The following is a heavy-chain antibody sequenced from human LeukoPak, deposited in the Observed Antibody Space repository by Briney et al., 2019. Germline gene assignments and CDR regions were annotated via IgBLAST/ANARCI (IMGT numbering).Heavy chain of an antibody. J-gene: IGHJ4*02. Sequence: GGSLRLSCAASGFTFSSYWMSWVRQAPGKGLEWVANIKQDGSEKYYVDSVKGRFTISRDNTKNSLYLQMNSLRAEDTAVYYCARGGYCSGGSCYFRYYFDYWGQGTLVTVSS. D-gene: IGHD2-15*01. V-gene: IGHV3-7*01. CDR3: ARGGYCSGGSCYFRYYFDY. CDR2: IKQDGSEK. CDR1: GFTFSSYW.